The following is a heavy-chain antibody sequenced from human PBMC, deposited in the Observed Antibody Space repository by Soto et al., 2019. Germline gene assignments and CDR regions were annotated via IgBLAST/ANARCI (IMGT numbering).Heavy chain of an antibody. CDR2: IRGDLVTT. J-gene: IGHJ4*02. V-gene: IGHV3-23*01. D-gene: IGHD1-26*01. CDR3: VKEGKMGVEGFDF. CDR1: GFTFSDHA. Sequence: EMQLLESGGDLVQPGGSLRLSCATSGFTFSDHAMHWVRQAPGEGLEWVSGIRGDLVTTPYAGSVKGRFTISRDNSKNTLYLQRNSLRAEDTAIYYCVKEGKMGVEGFDFWGQGTLVTVSS.